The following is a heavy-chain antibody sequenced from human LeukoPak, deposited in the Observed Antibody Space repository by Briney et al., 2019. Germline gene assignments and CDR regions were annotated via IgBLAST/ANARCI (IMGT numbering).Heavy chain of an antibody. CDR3: ATYSRGWYNAFDF. J-gene: IGHJ3*01. V-gene: IGHV4-39*07. CDR2: FYYSEST. CDR1: GDSITSSTYY. Sequence: PSETLSLTCTVSGDSITSSTYYWGWIRQPPGKGLEWIGSFYYSESTYYNSFLKSRVTISVDTSKNQFSLNLTSVTAADTAVYSCATYSRGWYNAFDFWGPGTMVAVSS. D-gene: IGHD6-19*01.